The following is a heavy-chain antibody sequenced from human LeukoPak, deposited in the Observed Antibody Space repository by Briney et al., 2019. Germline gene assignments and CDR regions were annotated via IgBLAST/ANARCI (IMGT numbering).Heavy chain of an antibody. CDR3: ARDKPSGDSSGYFT. Sequence: ASVKVSCKASGYTFTSCGISWVRQAPGQGLEWMGWISAYNGNTNYAQKLQGRVTMTTDTSTSTAYMELRSLRSDDTAVYYCARDKPSGDSSGYFTWGQGTLVTVSS. V-gene: IGHV1-18*01. J-gene: IGHJ5*02. CDR2: ISAYNGNT. D-gene: IGHD3-22*01. CDR1: GYTFTSCG.